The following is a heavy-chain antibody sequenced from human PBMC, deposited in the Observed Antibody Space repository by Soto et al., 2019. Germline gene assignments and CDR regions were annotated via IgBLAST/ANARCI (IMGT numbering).Heavy chain of an antibody. D-gene: IGHD4-17*01. CDR2: INPNSGGT. CDR3: AIATVTTRHYYYYYGMDV. CDR1: GYTFTGYY. V-gene: IGHV1-2*02. J-gene: IGHJ6*02. Sequence: QVQLVQSGAEVKKPGASVKVSCKASGYTFTGYYMHWVRQAPGQGLEWMGWINPNSGGTNYAQKFPGRVTMTRDTSISTADMELSRLRSDDTAVYYCAIATVTTRHYYYYYGMDVWGQGTSVTVSS.